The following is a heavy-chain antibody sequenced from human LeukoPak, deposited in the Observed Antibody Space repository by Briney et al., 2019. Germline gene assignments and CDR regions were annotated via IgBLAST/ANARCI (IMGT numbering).Heavy chain of an antibody. J-gene: IGHJ4*02. Sequence: HPGGSLRLSCAASGFTFSNFLMTWVRQAPGKGPEWVSAISGSGGDTYYADSVKGRFTISRDNSKNTLYLQMNSLRAEDTAVYYCARERNGGSYLRGVHPNFDYWGQGTLVTVSS. CDR2: ISGSGGDT. D-gene: IGHD1-26*01. V-gene: IGHV3-23*01. CDR1: GFTFSNFL. CDR3: ARERNGGSYLRGVHPNFDY.